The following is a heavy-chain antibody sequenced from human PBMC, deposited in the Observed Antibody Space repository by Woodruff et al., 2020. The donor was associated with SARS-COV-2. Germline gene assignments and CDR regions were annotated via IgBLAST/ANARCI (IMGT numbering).Heavy chain of an antibody. J-gene: IGHJ3*02. Sequence: YIYYSGSTNYNPSLKSRVTISVDTSKNQFSLKLSSVTAADTAVYYCARPGLGYCSGGSCEEAFDIWGQGTMVTVSS. CDR2: IYYSGST. D-gene: IGHD2-15*01. V-gene: IGHV4-61*07. CDR3: ARPGLGYCSGGSCEEAFDI.